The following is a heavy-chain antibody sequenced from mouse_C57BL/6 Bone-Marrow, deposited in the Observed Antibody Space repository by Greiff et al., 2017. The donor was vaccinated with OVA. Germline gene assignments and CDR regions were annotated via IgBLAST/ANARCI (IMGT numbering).Heavy chain of an antibody. CDR3: VRHAPKYYGSSPYYAMDY. CDR2: IRSKSNNYAT. D-gene: IGHD1-1*01. CDR1: GFSFNTYA. Sequence: GGGLVQPKGSLKLSCAASGFSFNTYAMNWVRQAPGKGLEWVARIRSKSNNYATYYADSVKDRFTISRDDSESMLYLQMNNLKTEDTAMYYCVRHAPKYYGSSPYYAMDYWGQGTSVTVSS. J-gene: IGHJ4*01. V-gene: IGHV10-1*01.